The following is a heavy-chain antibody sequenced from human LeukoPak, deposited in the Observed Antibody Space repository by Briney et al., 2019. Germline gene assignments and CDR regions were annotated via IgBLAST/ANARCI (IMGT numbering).Heavy chain of an antibody. CDR3: ARRPPRTGAVPGIFAFDI. Sequence: PGGSLRLSCAASGFTFSTYAMHWVRQAPGKGLEHISAITTNGGSTYYANSVKGRFTISRDNSKNTLSLQMGSLRVEDMALYYCARRPPRTGAVPGIFAFDIWGQGTMVTVSS. V-gene: IGHV3-64*01. CDR2: ITTNGGST. D-gene: IGHD6-19*01. J-gene: IGHJ3*02. CDR1: GFTFSTYA.